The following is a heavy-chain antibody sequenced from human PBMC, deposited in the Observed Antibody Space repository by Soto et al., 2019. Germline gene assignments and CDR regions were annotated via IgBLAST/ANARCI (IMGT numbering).Heavy chain of an antibody. CDR3: TKLPWAGYGGIFDP. CDR2: IYYTGTT. CDR1: GGSISSYY. J-gene: IGHJ5*02. D-gene: IGHD4-17*01. Sequence: PSETLSLTCTVSGGSISSYYWSWIRQPPGKGLEWIGYIYYTGTTNYNPSLKSRVTISVDTSKNQFSLKLSSVTTADTAVYYCTKLPWAGYGGIFDPWVQGTLVTVSS. V-gene: IGHV4-59*01.